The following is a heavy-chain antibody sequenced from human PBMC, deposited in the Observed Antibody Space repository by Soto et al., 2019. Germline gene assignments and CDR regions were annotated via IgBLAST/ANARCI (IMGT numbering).Heavy chain of an antibody. Sequence: QITLKESGPTVVKPTQTLTLTCTFSGFSLTTNGVGVGWIRQPPGKALEWLALIYWDDDKRYSPTLKSRLAITTDISKNQVVLTLTDVDPVDAATYFCGHHVTGGSFDVWGLGRRVTVSS. CDR2: IYWDDDK. J-gene: IGHJ3*01. CDR1: GFSLTTNGVG. V-gene: IGHV2-5*02. CDR3: GHHVTGGSFDV. D-gene: IGHD4-4*01.